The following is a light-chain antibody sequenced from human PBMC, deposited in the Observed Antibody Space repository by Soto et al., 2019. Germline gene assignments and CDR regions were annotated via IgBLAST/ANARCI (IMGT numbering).Light chain of an antibody. CDR1: QSVSSD. J-gene: IGKJ1*01. V-gene: IGKV3-11*01. CDR2: DAS. CDR3: EQRCKWALT. Sequence: EIVLTQSPATLSLSPGERATLSCRASQSVSSDLAWYQQKPGQAPRLLIYDASNRATGIPARFSGSGSETDFIFTIRRLELEDFAFYYCEQRCKWALTFGQGTKVEIK.